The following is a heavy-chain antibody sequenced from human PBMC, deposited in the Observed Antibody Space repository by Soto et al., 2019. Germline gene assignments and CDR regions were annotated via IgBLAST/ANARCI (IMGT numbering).Heavy chain of an antibody. CDR3: ARDPVEGPDIVGVPAAIRRWFDP. CDR2: INPNSGGT. D-gene: IGHD2-2*02. Sequence: ASVKVSCKASGYTFTGYYMHWVRQAPGQGLEWMGWINPNSGGTNYAQKFQGRVTMTRDTSISTAYMELSRLRSDDTAVYYCARDPVEGPDIVGVPAAIRRWFDPWGQGTLVTVSS. CDR1: GYTFTGYY. J-gene: IGHJ5*02. V-gene: IGHV1-2*02.